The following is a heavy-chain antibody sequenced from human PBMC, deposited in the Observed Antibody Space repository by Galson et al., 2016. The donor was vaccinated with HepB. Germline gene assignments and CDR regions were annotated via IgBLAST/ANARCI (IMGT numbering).Heavy chain of an antibody. CDR1: GFSFSNYG. Sequence: SLRLSCAASGFSFSNYGLHWVRQAPGKGLEWVADIWYDGSNKYYADSVKGRFTISRDNSKNMFYLQMNSLRPEDTAVYYCAKGGLEMAWDWGQGTLVTVSS. CDR2: IWYDGSNK. D-gene: IGHD5-24*01. CDR3: AKGGLEMAWD. J-gene: IGHJ4*02. V-gene: IGHV3-33*06.